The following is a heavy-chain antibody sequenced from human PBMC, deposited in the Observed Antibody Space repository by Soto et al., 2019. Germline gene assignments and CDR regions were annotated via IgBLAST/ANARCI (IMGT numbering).Heavy chain of an antibody. V-gene: IGHV4-39*01. CDR2: IYYSGST. J-gene: IGHJ5*02. D-gene: IGHD2-21*02. CDR3: ARHPSDFWFDP. CDR1: GASTNSYF. Sequence: SETLSLTCMVSGASTNSYFWGWIRQPPGKGLEWIGSIYYSGSTYYNPSLKSRVTVSVDTSKNQFSLKLSSVTAADTAVYYCARHPSDFWFDPWGQGTLVTVSS.